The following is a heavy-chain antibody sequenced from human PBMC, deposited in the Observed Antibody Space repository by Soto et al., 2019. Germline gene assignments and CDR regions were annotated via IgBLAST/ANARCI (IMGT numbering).Heavy chain of an antibody. J-gene: IGHJ4*02. CDR1: GFTFSSYG. CDR2: ISYDGSNK. V-gene: IGHV3-30*18. CDR3: AKDFYYYGSGSYNSDY. Sequence: LSLTCAASGFTFSSYGMHWVRQAPGKGLEWVAVISYDGSNKYYADSVKGRFTISRDNSKNTLYLQMNSLRAEDTAVYYCAKDFYYYGSGSYNSDYWGQGTLVTVSS. D-gene: IGHD3-10*01.